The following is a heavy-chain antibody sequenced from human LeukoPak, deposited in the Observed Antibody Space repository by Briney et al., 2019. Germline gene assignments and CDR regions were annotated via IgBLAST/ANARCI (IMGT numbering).Heavy chain of an antibody. CDR2: IKQDGSEK. CDR3: ARDPPGLVTLDY. V-gene: IGHV3-7*03. Sequence: PGGSLRLSCAASGFTFSSYWMSRVRQAPGKGLEWVANIKQDGSEKYYVNSVKGRFTISRDNAKNSLYLQMNSLRAEDTAVYYCARDPPGLVTLDYWGQGTLVTVSS. J-gene: IGHJ4*02. D-gene: IGHD3/OR15-3a*01. CDR1: GFTFSSYW.